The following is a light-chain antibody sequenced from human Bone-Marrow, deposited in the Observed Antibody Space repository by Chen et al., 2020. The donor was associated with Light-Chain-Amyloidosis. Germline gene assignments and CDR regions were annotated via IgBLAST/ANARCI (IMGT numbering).Light chain of an antibody. CDR1: RSNIGENF. CDR2: ENN. V-gene: IGLV1-51*01. J-gene: IGLJ2*01. CDR3: GTWNSSLGAVF. Sequence: QSLLTQPPSLSAAPGQDVTISCSGSRSNIGENFGSWYKLLPGTTPRLLIYENNKRPSGIPDRFSASKSGTSATLGITGLQTGDEADYYCGTWNSSLGAVFFGGGTKLTVL.